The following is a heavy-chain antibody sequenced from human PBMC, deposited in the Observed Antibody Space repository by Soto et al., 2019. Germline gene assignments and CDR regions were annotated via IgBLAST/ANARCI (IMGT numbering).Heavy chain of an antibody. J-gene: IGHJ1*01. Sequence: ASVKVSCKASGYTFTSYGISWVRQAPGQGLEWMGWISAYNGNTNYAQKLQGRFTISRDNSKNTLYLQMNSLRAEDTAVYYCARAPAAAGTEYFKHWGQGTLVTVSS. CDR1: GYTFTSYG. CDR3: ARAPAAAGTEYFKH. CDR2: ISAYNGNT. V-gene: IGHV1-18*01. D-gene: IGHD6-13*01.